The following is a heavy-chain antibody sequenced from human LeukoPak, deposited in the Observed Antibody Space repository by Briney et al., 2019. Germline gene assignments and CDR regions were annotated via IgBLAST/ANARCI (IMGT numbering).Heavy chain of an antibody. CDR2: IYYSGST. Sequence: SETLSLTCTVSGGSISSSSYYWGWIRQPPWKGLEWIGSIYYSGSTYYNPSLKSRVTISVDTSKNQFSLKLSSVTAADTAVYYCARDGSYYDFWSGYYDNWFDPWGQGTLVTVSS. D-gene: IGHD3-3*01. CDR1: GGSISSSSYY. J-gene: IGHJ5*02. CDR3: ARDGSYYDFWSGYYDNWFDP. V-gene: IGHV4-39*07.